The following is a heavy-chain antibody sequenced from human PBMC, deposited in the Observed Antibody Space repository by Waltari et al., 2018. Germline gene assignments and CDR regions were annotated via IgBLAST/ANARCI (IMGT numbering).Heavy chain of an antibody. CDR1: GGSISRGSYY. V-gene: IGHV4-61*09. D-gene: IGHD1-1*01. Sequence: QVQLQESGPGLVKPSQTLSLTCTVSGGSISRGSYYWSWIRQPAGKGLEWIGYIYTSGSTNYNPSLKGRVTISVDTSKNQFSLKLSSVTAADTAVYYCARDKKVHYYYYGMDVWGQGTTVTVSS. J-gene: IGHJ6*02. CDR2: IYTSGST. CDR3: ARDKKVHYYYYGMDV.